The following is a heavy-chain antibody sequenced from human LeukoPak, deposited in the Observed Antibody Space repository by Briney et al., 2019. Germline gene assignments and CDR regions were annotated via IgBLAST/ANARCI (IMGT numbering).Heavy chain of an antibody. V-gene: IGHV4-39*01. CDR2: IYYSGST. CDR3: ARLSIAVAVLFDY. CDR1: GGSISSSSYY. D-gene: IGHD6-19*01. J-gene: IGHJ4*02. Sequence: LETLSLTCTVSGGSISSSSYYWGWVRQPPGEGLEWVGSIYYSGSTYYNPSLKSRVTISVDTSKNQFSLKLSSVTAADTAVYYCARLSIAVAVLFDYWGQGTLVTVSS.